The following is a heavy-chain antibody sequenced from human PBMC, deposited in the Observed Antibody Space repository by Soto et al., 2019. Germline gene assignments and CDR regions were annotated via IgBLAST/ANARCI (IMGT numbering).Heavy chain of an antibody. Sequence: SETLSLTCTVSGVSVSRGDYYWSWSRQPPGKGLEWIGYIYYTGRTYYNPTLKSRVIISVDTSKNQFSLKLSSVTAAEKAVYYCARAHYDILTGYPTHAFDIWGQGTMVTVS. CDR1: GVSVSRGDYY. V-gene: IGHV4-30-4*01. D-gene: IGHD3-9*01. CDR3: ARAHYDILTGYPTHAFDI. J-gene: IGHJ3*02. CDR2: IYYTGRT.